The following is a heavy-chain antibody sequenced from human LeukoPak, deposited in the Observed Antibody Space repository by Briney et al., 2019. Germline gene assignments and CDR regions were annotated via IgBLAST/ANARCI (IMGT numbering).Heavy chain of an antibody. D-gene: IGHD3-22*01. J-gene: IGHJ5*02. V-gene: IGHV4-31*03. CDR3: ARDVITMIGRRWFDP. CDR2: IYYSGST. CDR1: GGSISSGGYY. Sequence: PSQTLSLTCTVSGGSISSGGYYWRWIRQHPGKGLEWIGYIYYSGSTYYNPSLKSRVTISVDTSKNQFSLKLSSVTAADTAVYYCARDVITMIGRRWFDPWGQGTLVTVSS.